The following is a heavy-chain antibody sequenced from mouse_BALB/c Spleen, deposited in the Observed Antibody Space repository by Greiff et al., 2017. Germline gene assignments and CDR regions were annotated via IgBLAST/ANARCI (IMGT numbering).Heavy chain of an antibody. CDR2: ISSGGST. J-gene: IGHJ2*01. D-gene: IGHD2-1*01. CDR1: GFTFSSYA. V-gene: IGHV5-6-5*01. CDR3: ARETYYGKGFDY. Sequence: EVQGVESGGGLVKPGGSLKLSCAASGFTFSSYAMSWVRQTPEKRLEWVASISSGGSTYYPDSVKGRFTISRDNARNILYLQMSSPRSEDTAMYYCARETYYGKGFDYWGQGTTLTVSS.